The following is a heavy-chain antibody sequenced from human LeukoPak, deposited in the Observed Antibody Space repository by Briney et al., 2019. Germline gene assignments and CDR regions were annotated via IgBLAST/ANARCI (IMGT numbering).Heavy chain of an antibody. CDR2: IYPGDSDT. CDR1: GYSFSSYW. J-gene: IGHJ5*02. Sequence: GESLKISCKGSGYSFSSYWIGWVRQMPGKGLEWMGIIYPGDSDTRYSPAFQGQVTISADKSIGTAYLQWSSLKASDTAMYYCAIKWDLYWFDPWGQGTLVTVSS. D-gene: IGHD1-26*01. V-gene: IGHV5-51*01. CDR3: AIKWDLYWFDP.